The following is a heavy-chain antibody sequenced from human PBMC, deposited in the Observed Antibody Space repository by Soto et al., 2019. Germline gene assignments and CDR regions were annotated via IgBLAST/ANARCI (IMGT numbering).Heavy chain of an antibody. CDR3: ARDRGYDAHDYYYNAMDV. D-gene: IGHD3-10*01. V-gene: IGHV3-21*01. CDR1: GFTFRTYT. CDR2: IRGFSPYT. J-gene: IGHJ6*02. Sequence: EVQLVESGEGLIKPGGSLRLSCISSGFTFRTYTMNWVRQAPGKGLEWVSGIRGFSPYTFYAESVKGRFTISRDNAKNSLYLQMNSLRAEDTAVYYCARDRGYDAHDYYYNAMDVWGQGTTVTVSS.